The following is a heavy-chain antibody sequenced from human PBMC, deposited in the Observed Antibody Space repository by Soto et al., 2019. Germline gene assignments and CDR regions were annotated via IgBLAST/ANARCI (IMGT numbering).Heavy chain of an antibody. V-gene: IGHV3-23*01. CDR3: ARDEHDSSGYYYDY. Sequence: PGGSLRLSCEASGSTFSGYTMSWVRQAPRKGLEWVSAVSGSGDTTYYADSVKGRFTISRDNSQNTLFLQMNSLKADDSAVYYCARDEHDSSGYYYDYWGQGTPVTVSS. D-gene: IGHD3-22*01. J-gene: IGHJ4*02. CDR2: VSGSGDTT. CDR1: GSTFSGYT.